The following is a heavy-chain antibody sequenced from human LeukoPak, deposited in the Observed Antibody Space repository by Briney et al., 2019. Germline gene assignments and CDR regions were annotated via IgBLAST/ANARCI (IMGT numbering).Heavy chain of an antibody. CDR1: GFTFSVYS. J-gene: IGHJ4*02. D-gene: IGHD6-13*01. CDR3: ARYRQMAAAGPYYFDY. V-gene: IGHV3-48*01. Sequence: GGSLGLSCAASGFTFSVYSMNWVRQAPGKGLEWVSYISPSSDTIYYADSVKGRFTVSRDNAKNSLYLQMNSLRAEDTAMYYCARYRQMAAAGPYYFDYWGQGTLVTVSS. CDR2: ISPSSDTI.